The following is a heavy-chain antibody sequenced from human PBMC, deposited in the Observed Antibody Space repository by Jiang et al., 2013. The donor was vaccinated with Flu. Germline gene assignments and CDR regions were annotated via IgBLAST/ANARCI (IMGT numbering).Heavy chain of an antibody. J-gene: IGHJ6*02. CDR3: ARTAMVISGGLSVYYGMDV. V-gene: IGHV4-59*01. D-gene: IGHD5-18*01. CDR2: IYYSGST. Sequence: KGLEWIGYIYYSGSTNYNPSLKSRVTISVDTSKNQFSLKLSSVTAADTAVYYCARTAMVISGGLSVYYGMDVWGQGTTVTVSS.